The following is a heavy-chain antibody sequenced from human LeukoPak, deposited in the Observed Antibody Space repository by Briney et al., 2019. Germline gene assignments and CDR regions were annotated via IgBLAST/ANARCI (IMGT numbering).Heavy chain of an antibody. CDR3: ARDIVIRDYYFDY. CDR1: GFTFSDYY. D-gene: IGHD3-9*01. V-gene: IGHV3-7*01. Sequence: GGSLRLSCAASGFTFSDYYMSWVRQAPGKGLEWVANIKQDGSEKYYVDSVKGRFTISRDNARKSLYLQMNSLRADDTAVYYCARDIVIRDYYFDYWGQGTLVTVSS. CDR2: IKQDGSEK. J-gene: IGHJ4*02.